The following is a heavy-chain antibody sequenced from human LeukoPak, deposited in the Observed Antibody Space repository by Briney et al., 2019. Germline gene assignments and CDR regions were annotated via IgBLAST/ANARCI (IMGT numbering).Heavy chain of an antibody. CDR2: ISSSGSTI. Sequence: GGSLRLSCAASGFTFSSHGMSWVRQAPGKGLEWVSYISSSGSTIYYADSVKGRFTISRDNAKNSLYLQMNSLRAEDTAVYYCAELGITMIGGVWGKGTTVTISS. J-gene: IGHJ6*04. CDR1: GFTFSSHG. V-gene: IGHV3-48*04. CDR3: AELGITMIGGV. D-gene: IGHD3-10*02.